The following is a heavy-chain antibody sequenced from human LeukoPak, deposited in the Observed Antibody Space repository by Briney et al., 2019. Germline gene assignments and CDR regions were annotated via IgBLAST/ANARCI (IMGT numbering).Heavy chain of an antibody. Sequence: ASVKVSCKASGYTFTSYYMHWVRQAPGQGLEWMGIINPSSGSTSYAQKFQGRVTMTRDTSTSTVYMELSSLRSEDTAVYYCARALRSIVGATTPPGYWGQGTLVTVSS. V-gene: IGHV1-46*01. CDR2: INPSSGST. J-gene: IGHJ4*02. D-gene: IGHD1-26*01. CDR3: ARALRSIVGATTPPGY. CDR1: GYTFTSYY.